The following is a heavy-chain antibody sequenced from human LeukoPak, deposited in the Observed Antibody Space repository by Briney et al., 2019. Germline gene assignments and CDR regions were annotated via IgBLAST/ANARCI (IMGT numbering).Heavy chain of an antibody. J-gene: IGHJ4*02. CDR3: SYYYDSSGYVDY. D-gene: IGHD3-22*01. CDR1: GFTFSDAW. V-gene: IGHV3-15*01. Sequence: GGSLRLSCAASGFTFSDAWMNWVRQAPGKGLEWVGRIKSKADGGTIDYAAPVKGRFTISRDDSKNTVYMQMNSLKPEDTAVYYSSYYYDSSGYVDYWGQGTLVTVSS. CDR2: IKSKADGGTI.